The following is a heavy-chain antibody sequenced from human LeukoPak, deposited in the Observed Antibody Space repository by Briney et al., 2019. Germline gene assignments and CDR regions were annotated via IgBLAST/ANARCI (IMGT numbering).Heavy chain of an antibody. Sequence: PGGSLRLSCAASGFTFDDYAMRWVRQAPGKGLEWVSGISWNSGSIGYADSVKGRFTISRDNAKNSLYLQMNSLRAEDTAVYYCARTKQWLSAFDIWGQGTMVTVSS. D-gene: IGHD6-19*01. CDR3: ARTKQWLSAFDI. CDR2: ISWNSGSI. J-gene: IGHJ3*02. V-gene: IGHV3-9*01. CDR1: GFTFDDYA.